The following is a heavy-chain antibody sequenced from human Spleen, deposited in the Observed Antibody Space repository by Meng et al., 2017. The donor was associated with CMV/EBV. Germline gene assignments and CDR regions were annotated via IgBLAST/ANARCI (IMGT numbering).Heavy chain of an antibody. J-gene: IGHJ5*02. CDR1: CRVG. CDR3: AHRLLPGIAAAGILGDWFDP. Sequence: CRVGVGLIRPPPGQALEWLALIYWDDDMRYSPSLKSRLTITKDTSKNQVVLTMTNMDPVDTATYYCAHRLLPGIAAAGILGDWFDPWGQGTLVTVSS. D-gene: IGHD6-13*01. V-gene: IGHV2-5*02. CDR2: IYWDDDM.